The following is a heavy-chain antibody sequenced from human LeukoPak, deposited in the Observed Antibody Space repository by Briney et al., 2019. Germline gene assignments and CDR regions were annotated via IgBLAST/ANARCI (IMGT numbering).Heavy chain of an antibody. CDR3: ARGYGMDV. Sequence: SQTLSLTCAISGDSVSRNTTAWIWTRQSPSRGIEWLGRIYYRSKWYNDYAVSVKSRITINPDTSKNRFSLQLNSVTPEDTAVYYCARGYGMDVWGQGTTVTVSS. CDR2: IYYRSKWYN. J-gene: IGHJ6*02. V-gene: IGHV6-1*01. CDR1: GDSVSRNTTA.